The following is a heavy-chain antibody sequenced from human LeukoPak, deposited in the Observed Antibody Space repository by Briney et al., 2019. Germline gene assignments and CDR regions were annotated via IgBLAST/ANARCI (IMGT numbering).Heavy chain of an antibody. D-gene: IGHD2-8*01. CDR1: GYTFTNYG. V-gene: IGHV1-18*01. J-gene: IGHJ4*02. Sequence: ASVNVSCKTSGYTFTNYGISWVRQAPGQGLEWMGWVSPYNGNTIYAQKLQGRVTVTTDTSTSTAYMELRSLRSDDTAVYYCTRTVLDCKNGVCYDYWGQGTLVTVSS. CDR3: TRTVLDCKNGVCYDY. CDR2: VSPYNGNT.